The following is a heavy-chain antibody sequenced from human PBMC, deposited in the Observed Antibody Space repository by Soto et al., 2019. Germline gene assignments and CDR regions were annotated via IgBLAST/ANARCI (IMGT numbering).Heavy chain of an antibody. J-gene: IGHJ4*02. CDR1: GFTFSSYA. CDR3: AYSSTPFDY. Sequence: PGGSLRLSCSASGFTFSSYAMSWVRPAPGKGLEWVSAISGSGGSTYYADSVKGRFTISRDNSKNTLYLQMNSLRAEDTAVYYCAYSSTPFDYWGQGTLVTVSS. D-gene: IGHD6-13*01. CDR2: ISGSGGST. V-gene: IGHV3-23*01.